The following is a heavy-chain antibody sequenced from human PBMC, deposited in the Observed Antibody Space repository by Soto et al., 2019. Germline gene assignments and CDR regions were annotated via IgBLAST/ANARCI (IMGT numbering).Heavy chain of an antibody. V-gene: IGHV4-59*01. CDR3: ARHRYYDLLTGYAFDF. D-gene: IGHD3-9*01. Sequence: QVQLQESGPGLVKPSETLSLTCTVSGGSISSYYWTWIRQSPGKGLEWIGHIYSSGSSSYNPSLNTRVTMSIDTSKNQFSLRLTSVTAADTAIYYCARHRYYDLLTGYAFDFWGQGMFVTVSS. CDR2: IYSSGSS. J-gene: IGHJ4*02. CDR1: GGSISSYY.